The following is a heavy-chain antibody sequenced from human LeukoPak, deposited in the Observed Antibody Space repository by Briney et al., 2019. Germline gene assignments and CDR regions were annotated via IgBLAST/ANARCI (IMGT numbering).Heavy chain of an antibody. CDR2: ISSDGTIK. CDR3: VREVVGAIYFDY. V-gene: IGHV3-30-3*01. D-gene: IGHD1-26*01. CDR1: XVTFGSYP. J-gene: IGHJ4*02. Sequence: GGSLRLSCAASXVTFGSYPMHWVRQAPGRGLEWVAVISSDGTIKYYADSVKGRFTISRDNSKNTLYLQTNSLRVEDTAVYYCVREVVGAIYFDYWGQGALVTASS.